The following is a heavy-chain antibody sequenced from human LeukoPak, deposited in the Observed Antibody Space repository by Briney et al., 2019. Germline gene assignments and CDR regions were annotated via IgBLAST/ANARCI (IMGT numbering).Heavy chain of an antibody. V-gene: IGHV4-59*08. Sequence: SETLSLTCTVSGDSITDYYWSRIRQPPGKELEWIGFIYHSGTTSYNPSLNSRVTISIDTSTNQFSLKLSSVTAADTAVYYCAKFHNWFDSWGQGTLVAVSS. CDR2: IYHSGTT. D-gene: IGHD2-21*01. CDR1: GDSITDYY. CDR3: AKFHNWFDS. J-gene: IGHJ5*01.